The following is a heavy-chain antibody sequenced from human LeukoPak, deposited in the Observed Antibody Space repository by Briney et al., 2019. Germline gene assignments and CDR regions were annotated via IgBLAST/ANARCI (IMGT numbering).Heavy chain of an antibody. CDR2: MNPNSGNT. V-gene: IGHV1-8*03. Sequence: ASVKVSCKASGYTSTRYDINWVRQATGQGLEWMGWMNPNSGNTGYAQKFQGRVTITRNTSISTAYMELSSLRSEDTAVYYCAVAGTSNFDYWGQGTLVTVSS. J-gene: IGHJ4*02. CDR3: AVAGTSNFDY. D-gene: IGHD6-19*01. CDR1: GYTSTRYD.